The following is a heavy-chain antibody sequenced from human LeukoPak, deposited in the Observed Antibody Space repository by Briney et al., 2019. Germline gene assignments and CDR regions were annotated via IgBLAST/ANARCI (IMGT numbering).Heavy chain of an antibody. Sequence: GAPVKVSCKASGYTFADYYMHWVRQAPGQGLEWMGWINTHSGGTSYAQKFQGRVTMTRDTSISTGYMELNRLRSDDTAVYYCARSRISVPVDYWGQGTLVIVSS. D-gene: IGHD6-19*01. J-gene: IGHJ4*02. CDR2: INTHSGGT. CDR3: ARSRISVPVDY. CDR1: GYTFADYY. V-gene: IGHV1-2*02.